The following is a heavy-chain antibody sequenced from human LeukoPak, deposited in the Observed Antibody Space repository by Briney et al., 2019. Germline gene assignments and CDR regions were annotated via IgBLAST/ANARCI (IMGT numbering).Heavy chain of an antibody. V-gene: IGHV3-43*02. CDR2: ISGDGGST. Sequence: GGSLRLSCAASGFTFSSYGMHWVRQAPGKGLEWVSVISGDGGSTDYADSVKGRFTISRDNSKNSLYLQMNSLRTEDTALYYCAKGGRSRWNQVDYWGQGTLVTVSS. CDR1: GFTFSSYG. CDR3: AKGGRSRWNQVDY. D-gene: IGHD5-24*01. J-gene: IGHJ4*02.